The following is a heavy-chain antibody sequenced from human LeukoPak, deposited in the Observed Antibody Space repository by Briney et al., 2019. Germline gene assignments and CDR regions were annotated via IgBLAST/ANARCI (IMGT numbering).Heavy chain of an antibody. CDR3: AELGITMIGGV. J-gene: IGHJ6*04. D-gene: IGHD3-10*02. CDR1: GFTLSSYS. CDR2: ISSSSIYI. V-gene: IGHV3-21*01. Sequence: GGSLRLSCAASGFTLSSYSMNWVRQAPGKGLEWVSSISSSSIYIYYADSVKGRFTISRDNAKNSLYLQMNSLRAEDTAVYYCAELGITMIGGVWGKGTTVTISS.